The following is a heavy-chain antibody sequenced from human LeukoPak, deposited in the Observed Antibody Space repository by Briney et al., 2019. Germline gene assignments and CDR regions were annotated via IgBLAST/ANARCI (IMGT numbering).Heavy chain of an antibody. V-gene: IGHV3-48*03. CDR2: ISSSGSTI. J-gene: IGHJ6*04. CDR1: GFTFSSYE. Sequence: WGSLRLSCAASGFTFSSYEMNWVRQAPGKGLEWVSYISSSGSTIYYADSGKGRFTISRDNAKISLYLQMNSLRAEDTAVYYCAELGITMIGGVWGKGTTVTISS. CDR3: AELGITMIGGV. D-gene: IGHD3-10*02.